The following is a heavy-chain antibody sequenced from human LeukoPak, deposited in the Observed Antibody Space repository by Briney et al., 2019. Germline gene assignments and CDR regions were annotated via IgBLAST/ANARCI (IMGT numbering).Heavy chain of an antibody. CDR3: AKSYGESSSWPFDAFDI. V-gene: IGHV3-7*01. D-gene: IGHD6-13*01. J-gene: IGHJ3*02. CDR2: IKLDGSEK. CDR1: GFTFSNYW. Sequence: GGSLRLSCAASGFTFSNYWMSWVRQAPGKGLEWVANIKLDGSEKYYVDSVKGRFTISRDNANNSLYLQMNSPRAEDTAVYYCAKSYGESSSWPFDAFDIWGQGTMVTVSS.